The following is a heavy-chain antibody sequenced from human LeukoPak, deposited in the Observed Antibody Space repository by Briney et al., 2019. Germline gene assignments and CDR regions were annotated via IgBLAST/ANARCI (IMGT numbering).Heavy chain of an antibody. V-gene: IGHV3-21*01. CDR3: ARTAGYSSDWYSYYFDY. CDR2: ISSSSSYI. D-gene: IGHD6-19*01. Sequence: PGGSLRLSCAASGFTFSSYSMNWVRQAPGKGLEWVSSISSSSSYIYYADSVKGRFTISRDNAKNSLYLQMNSLRAEDTAVYYCARTAGYSSDWYSYYFDYWGQGTLVTVSS. J-gene: IGHJ4*02. CDR1: GFTFSSYS.